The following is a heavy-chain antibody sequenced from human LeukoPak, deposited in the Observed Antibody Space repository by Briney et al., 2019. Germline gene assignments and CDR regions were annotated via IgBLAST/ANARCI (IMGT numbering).Heavy chain of an antibody. CDR1: GGAISYYY. CDR2: IYYTGHA. CDR3: ARDNRGWYFDL. V-gene: IGHV4-59*01. J-gene: IGHJ2*01. Sequence: SETLSLTCTVSGGAISYYYWNWLRQPPGKGLEWIGYIYYTGHANYNPSLKSRVTISVDTSKNQFSLKLSSVTAADTAVYYCARDNRGWYFDLWGRGTLVTVSS.